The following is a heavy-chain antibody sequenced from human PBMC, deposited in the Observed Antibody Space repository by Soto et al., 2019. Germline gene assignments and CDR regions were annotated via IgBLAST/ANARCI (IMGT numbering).Heavy chain of an antibody. V-gene: IGHV3-48*02. CDR1: GFTFSSYS. J-gene: IGHJ6*02. D-gene: IGHD6-6*01. CDR3: ARPEYSSSSYGMDV. CDR2: ISSSSSTI. Sequence: EVQLVESGGGLVQPGGSRRLSCAASGFTFSSYSMNWVRQAPGKGLEWVSYISSSSSTIYYADSVKGRVTISRDNAKNSLYLQMNSLRDEDTAVYYCARPEYSSSSYGMDVWGQGTTVTVSS.